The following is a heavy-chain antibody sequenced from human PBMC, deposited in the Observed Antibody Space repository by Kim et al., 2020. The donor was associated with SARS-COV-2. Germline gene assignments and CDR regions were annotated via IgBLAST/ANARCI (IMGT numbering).Heavy chain of an antibody. V-gene: IGHV1-46*01. CDR1: GYTFTSYY. CDR3: ARGDVVVPAAMSYYYGMDV. CDR2: INPSGGST. Sequence: ASVKVSCKASGYTFTSYYMHWVRQAPGQGLEWMGIINPSGGSTSYAQKSQGRVTMTRDTSTSTVYMELSSLRSEDTAVYYCARGDVVVPAAMSYYYGMDVWGQGTTVTVSS. D-gene: IGHD2-2*01. J-gene: IGHJ6*02.